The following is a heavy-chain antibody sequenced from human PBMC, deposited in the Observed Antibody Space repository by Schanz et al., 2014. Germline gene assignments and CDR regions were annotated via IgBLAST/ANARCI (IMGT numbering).Heavy chain of an antibody. CDR1: GFIFNDYY. CDR2: VCYDGSKK. V-gene: IGHV3-33*06. J-gene: IGHJ6*02. CDR3: VKDLQRELLRDDHYYGMDV. D-gene: IGHD1-26*01. Sequence: VQLVESGGGLVQPGGSLRLSCAASGFIFNDYYMNWIRQAPGKGLEWVAVVCYDGSKKYYADSVKGRFTTSRDNSKNTRYLQMNSLRAEDTAVYYCVKDLQRELLRDDHYYGMDVWGQGTTVTVSS.